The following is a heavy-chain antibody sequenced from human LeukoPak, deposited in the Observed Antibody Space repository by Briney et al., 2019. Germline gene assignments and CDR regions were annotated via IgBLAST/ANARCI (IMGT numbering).Heavy chain of an antibody. J-gene: IGHJ4*02. CDR2: INHSGST. CDR3: ARAEGTRDGYNPFDY. D-gene: IGHD5-24*01. Sequence: ASETLSLTCAVYGGSFSGYYWSWIRQPPGKGLEWIGEINHSGSTNYNPSLKSRVTISVDTSKNQFSLKLSSVTAADTAVYYCARAEGTRDGYNPFDYWGQGTLVTVSS. CDR1: GGSFSGYY. V-gene: IGHV4-34*01.